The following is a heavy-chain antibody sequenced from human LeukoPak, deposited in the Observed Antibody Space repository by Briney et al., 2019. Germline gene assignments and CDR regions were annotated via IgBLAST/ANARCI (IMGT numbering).Heavy chain of an antibody. CDR3: AREVATITVAAAGGIDY. Sequence: ASVKVSCKASGYTFTRYYMHWVRQAPGQGLEWMGLINPTGGSTGYAQKFQGRVTMTTDTSTSTAYMELRSLRSDDTAVYYCAREVATITVAAAGGIDYWGQGTLVTVSS. V-gene: IGHV1-46*01. CDR2: INPTGGST. CDR1: GYTFTRYY. D-gene: IGHD5-12*01. J-gene: IGHJ4*02.